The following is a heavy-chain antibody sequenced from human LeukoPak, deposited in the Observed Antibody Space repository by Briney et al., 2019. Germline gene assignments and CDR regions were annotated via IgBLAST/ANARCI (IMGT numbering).Heavy chain of an antibody. CDR3: ARGVSTSFDC. J-gene: IGHJ4*02. V-gene: IGHV3-74*01. D-gene: IGHD5/OR15-5a*01. CDR1: VLTFSGYW. CDR2: IYSDGRST. Sequence: RGSLRLSCAVSVLTFSGYWMHWVRQPPGKGLEWVSRIYSDGRSTSYAYSVKGRTTISRDNAQNTLYLQMNSLRAEDTAVYYCARGVSTSFDCWGQGTLVTVSS.